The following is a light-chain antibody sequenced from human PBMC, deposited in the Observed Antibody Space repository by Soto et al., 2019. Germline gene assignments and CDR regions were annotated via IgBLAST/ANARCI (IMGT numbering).Light chain of an antibody. Sequence: DIQMTQSPSSLSASVGDRVTITCRASQVIGNFVAWYQQKPGKAPKLLIYAASTLQSGVPSRFSGIGSGTDFILTIGSLQPVDVATYYCQDFYSAPMSFGGGTKVEIK. V-gene: IGKV1-27*01. CDR3: QDFYSAPMS. J-gene: IGKJ4*01. CDR1: QVIGNF. CDR2: AAS.